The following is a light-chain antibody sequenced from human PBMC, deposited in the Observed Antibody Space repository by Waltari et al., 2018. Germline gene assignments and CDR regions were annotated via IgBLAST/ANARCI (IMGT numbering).Light chain of an antibody. J-gene: IGKJ5*01. V-gene: IGKV1-27*01. CDR2: AAS. CDR1: QGIVNY. CDR3: QQYGSSPST. Sequence: DIQMTQSPSSLSASVGDRVTITCRASQGIVNYLACYQQKPGKVPKLLIYAASTLQSGVPSPFSGSESGTDFTLTISRVEREDFALYDCQQYGSSPSTFGQGTRLEI.